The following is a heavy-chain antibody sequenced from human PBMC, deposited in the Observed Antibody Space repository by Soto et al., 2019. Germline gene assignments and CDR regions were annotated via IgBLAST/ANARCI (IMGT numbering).Heavy chain of an antibody. V-gene: IGHV3-33*01. CDR2: IWYDGSNK. Sequence: PWGSLRLSCAASGFTFSSYGMHWVRQAPGKGLEWVEVIWYDGSNKYYADSVKGRFTISRDNSKNTLYLQMSSLSAEDTAVYYCGSGATTLDYWGHGTLATVSS. CDR3: GSGATTLDY. CDR1: GFTFSSYG. D-gene: IGHD1-26*01. J-gene: IGHJ4*01.